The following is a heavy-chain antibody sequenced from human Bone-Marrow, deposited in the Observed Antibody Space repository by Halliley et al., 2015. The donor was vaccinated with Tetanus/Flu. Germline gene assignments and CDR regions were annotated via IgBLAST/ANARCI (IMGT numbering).Heavy chain of an antibody. V-gene: IGHV4-59*01. CDR1: GGSISTYY. D-gene: IGHD6-19*01. CDR3: ASHSGWANFDY. CDR2: IYYSENT. J-gene: IGHJ4*02. Sequence: GLVKPSETLSLTCTVSGGSISTYYLSWIRQPPGKGLEWIGYIYYSENTNYNPSLKRRATISVDTSKNQFSLRLTAVTAADTAVYYGASHSGWANFDYWGQGILVNVSS.